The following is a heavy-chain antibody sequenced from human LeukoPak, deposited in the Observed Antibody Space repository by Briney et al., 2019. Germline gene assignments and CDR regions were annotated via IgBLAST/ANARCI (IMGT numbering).Heavy chain of an antibody. CDR1: GFSFSSYN. CDR2: ITTSSTYT. J-gene: IGHJ6*03. CDR3: ARDPYSGAYGNTYYYYMDV. Sequence: GGSLRLSCEASGFSFSSYNMDWVRQTPGKGLEWISSITTSSTYTFYADSVKGRFTISRDNARNSLYLQMNSLTAEDTAVYYCARDPYSGAYGNTYYYYMDVWGKGTTVTIS. D-gene: IGHD1-26*01. V-gene: IGHV3-21*01.